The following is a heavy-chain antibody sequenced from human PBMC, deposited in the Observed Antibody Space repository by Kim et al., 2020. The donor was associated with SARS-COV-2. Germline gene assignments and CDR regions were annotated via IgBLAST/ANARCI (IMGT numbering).Heavy chain of an antibody. V-gene: IGHV1-69*04. CDR1: GGTFSSYA. CDR3: ARDPSYYYDSSGWPNDY. J-gene: IGHJ4*02. CDR2: IIPILGIA. Sequence: SVKVSCKASGGTFSSYAISWVRQAPGQGLEWMGRIIPILGIANYAQKFQGRVTITADKSTSTAYMELSSLRSEDTAVYYCARDPSYYYDSSGWPNDYWGQGTLVTVSS. D-gene: IGHD3-22*01.